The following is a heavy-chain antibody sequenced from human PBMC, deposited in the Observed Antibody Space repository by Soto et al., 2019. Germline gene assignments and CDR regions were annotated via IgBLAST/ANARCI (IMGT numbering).Heavy chain of an antibody. CDR2: IYYSGST. D-gene: IGHD3-3*01. CDR3: ARQRSDFWSGYPSSYFDY. Sequence: PSETLSLTCTVSGGSISSYYWSWIRQPPGKGLEWIGYIYYSGSTNYNPSLKSRVTISVDTSKNQFSLKLSSVTAADTAVYYCARQRSDFWSGYPSSYFDYWGQGTLVTVAS. CDR1: GGSISSYY. J-gene: IGHJ4*02. V-gene: IGHV4-59*08.